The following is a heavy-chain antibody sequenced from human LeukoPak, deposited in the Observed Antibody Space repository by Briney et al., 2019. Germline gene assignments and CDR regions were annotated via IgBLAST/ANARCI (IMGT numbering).Heavy chain of an antibody. CDR1: GFTFRSYA. Sequence: GGSLRLSCAASGFTFRSYAIHWVRQAPGKGLEWVAGISYDGNNKYFADSLKGRFTISRDNAKNSLYLQMSNLRAEDTAVYFCARGGGLDVWGQGATVTVSS. J-gene: IGHJ6*02. V-gene: IGHV3-30*04. CDR2: ISYDGNNK. D-gene: IGHD3-16*01. CDR3: ARGGGLDV.